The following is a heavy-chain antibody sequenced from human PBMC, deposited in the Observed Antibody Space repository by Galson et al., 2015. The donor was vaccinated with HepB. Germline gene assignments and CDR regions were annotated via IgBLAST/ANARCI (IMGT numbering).Heavy chain of an antibody. V-gene: IGHV4-34*01. CDR2: INHHGTT. CDR3: ARVQVRGFFKRYYDGLDV. CDR1: GGSFRDYY. Sequence: ATMSLTCAVYGGSFRDYYWSWLRPPPGKRLEWIGEINHHGTTQYNASLKSRVTISIDNRKSQFSLKMSTVTAADTAVYYCARVQVRGFFKRYYDGLDVWSQGTTVIVS. D-gene: IGHD3-10*01. J-gene: IGHJ6*02.